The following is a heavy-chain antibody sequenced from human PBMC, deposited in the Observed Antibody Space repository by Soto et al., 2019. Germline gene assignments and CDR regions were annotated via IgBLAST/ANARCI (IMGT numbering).Heavy chain of an antibody. J-gene: IGHJ6*02. CDR3: AIDLIAAYRVMDV. CDR1: GFTFNSYA. Sequence: EVQLLESGGGLVQPGGSLRLACAASGFTFNSYAMSWVRQAPGKGLEWGSAISGSGGSTYYADSVNGRVTISRDNSKNTRYLQMNSLRAEDTAVYYCAIDLIAAYRVMDVWGQGTTVTVSS. CDR2: ISGSGGST. D-gene: IGHD6-6*01. V-gene: IGHV3-23*01.